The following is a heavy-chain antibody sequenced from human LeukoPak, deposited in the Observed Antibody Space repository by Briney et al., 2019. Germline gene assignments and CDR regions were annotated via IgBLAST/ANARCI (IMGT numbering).Heavy chain of an antibody. Sequence: ASVKVSCKASGYTFTSYYMHWVRQAPGQGLEWMGIINPSGGSTSYAQKFQGRVTMTRDTSTSTVYMELSSLRSEDTAVYYCAREYSSGWYSTRNWFDPWGQGTLVTVSS. D-gene: IGHD6-19*01. CDR1: GYTFTSYY. CDR3: AREYSSGWYSTRNWFDP. J-gene: IGHJ5*02. V-gene: IGHV1-46*01. CDR2: INPSGGST.